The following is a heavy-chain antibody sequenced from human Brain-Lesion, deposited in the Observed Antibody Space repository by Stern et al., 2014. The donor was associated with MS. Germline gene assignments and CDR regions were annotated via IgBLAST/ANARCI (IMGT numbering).Heavy chain of an antibody. V-gene: IGHV3-9*01. CDR2: ISWNSGTI. CDR1: GFTFDDCA. J-gene: IGHJ4*02. CDR3: ARDITGSSAYFAY. D-gene: IGHD1-14*01. Sequence: EVHLVESGGDLVQPGRSLRLSCAAFGFTFDDCAMHWVRQAPGKGLEWVAGISWNSGTIGYADSVKGRFTTSRDNAYSSLYLQMNSLRPEDTALYYCARDITGSSAYFAYWGQGTLVTVSS.